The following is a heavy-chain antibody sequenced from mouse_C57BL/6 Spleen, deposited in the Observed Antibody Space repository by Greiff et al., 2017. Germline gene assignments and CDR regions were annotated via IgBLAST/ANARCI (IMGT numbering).Heavy chain of an antibody. V-gene: IGHV1-15*01. CDR2: IDPETGGT. CDR3: TRGGLTGAYYFDY. D-gene: IGHD4-1*01. CDR1: GYTFTDYE. Sequence: QVQLQQSVAELVRPGASVTLSCKASGYTFTDYEMHWVKQTPVHGLEWIGAIDPETGGTAYNQKFKGKAILTADKSSSTAYMELRSLTSEDSAVYYCTRGGLTGAYYFDYWGQGTTLTVSS. J-gene: IGHJ2*01.